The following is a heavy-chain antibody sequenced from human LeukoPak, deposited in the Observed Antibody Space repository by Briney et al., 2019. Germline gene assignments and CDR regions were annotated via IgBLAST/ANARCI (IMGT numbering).Heavy chain of an antibody. CDR1: SFTVSSYS. CDR3: ARAWGYDGSDY. CDR2: ISSSSSTI. D-gene: IGHD5-12*01. J-gene: IGHJ4*02. Sequence: RAGGSLSLSWAAASFTVSSYSVGCVRLAPGEWRGCLSYISSSSSTIYYADSVKGRFTISRDNAKNSLYLQMNSLRAEDTAVYYCARAWGYDGSDYWGQGTLVTVSS. V-gene: IGHV3-48*01.